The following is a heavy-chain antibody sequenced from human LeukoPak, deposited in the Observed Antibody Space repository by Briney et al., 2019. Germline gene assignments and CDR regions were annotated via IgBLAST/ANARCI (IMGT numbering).Heavy chain of an antibody. CDR2: ISGSGGST. CDR3: AKDRLYDSSGYYGYYFDY. J-gene: IGHJ4*02. D-gene: IGHD3-22*01. V-gene: IGHV3-23*01. Sequence: GGSLRLSCAASGFTFSSYATSWVRQAPGKGLEWVSAISGSGGSTYYADSVKGRFTISRDNSKNTLYVQMNSLRAEDTALYYCAKDRLYDSSGYYGYYFDYWGQGTLVTVSS. CDR1: GFTFSSYA.